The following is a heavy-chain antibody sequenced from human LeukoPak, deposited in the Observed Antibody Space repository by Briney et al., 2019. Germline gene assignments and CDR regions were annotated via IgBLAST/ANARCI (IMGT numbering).Heavy chain of an antibody. CDR3: ARGKDYYDTSGYPTFHY. J-gene: IGHJ4*02. D-gene: IGHD3-22*01. V-gene: IGHV4-59*01. CDR1: GGSISTYY. CDR2: IYYSGST. Sequence: SETLSLTCTVSGGSISTYYWSWIRQPPGKGLEWIGYIYYSGSTNHNSSLKSRVTISVDTSKNQLSLKLTSVLAADTAVYYCARGKDYYDTSGYPTFHYWGQGTLVTVSS.